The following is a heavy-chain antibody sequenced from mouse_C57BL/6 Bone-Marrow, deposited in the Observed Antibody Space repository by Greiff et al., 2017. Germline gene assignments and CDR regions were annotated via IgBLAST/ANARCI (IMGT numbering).Heavy chain of an antibody. V-gene: IGHV1-85*01. D-gene: IGHD1-1*01. CDR2: IYPRDGST. J-gene: IGHJ1*03. Sequence: VKLQESGPELVKPGASVKLSCKASGYTFTSYDINWVKQRPGQGLEWIGLIYPRDGSTKYNEKFKGKATLTVDTSSSTAYMELHSLTSEVSAVYFCARDYGSSYWYFDVWGTGTTVTVSS. CDR3: ARDYGSSYWYFDV. CDR1: GYTFTSYD.